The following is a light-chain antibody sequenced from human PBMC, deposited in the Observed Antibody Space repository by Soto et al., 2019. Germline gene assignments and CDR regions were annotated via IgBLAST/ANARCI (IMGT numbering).Light chain of an antibody. CDR2: GAS. CDR1: QSISTSY. Sequence: EIVLTQSPGTLSLSPGERATLSCRASQSISTSYLAIAWYQQKPGQPPRLLIYGASSSATGIPDRFSGSGSATDFTLPISRVEPEDFAVYYCQQHDTSPWTFGQGTRVEIK. V-gene: IGKV3-20*01. CDR3: QQHDTSPWT. J-gene: IGKJ1*01.